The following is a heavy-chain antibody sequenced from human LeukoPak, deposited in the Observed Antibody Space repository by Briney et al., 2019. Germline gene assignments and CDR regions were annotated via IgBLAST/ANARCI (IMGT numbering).Heavy chain of an antibody. D-gene: IGHD3-22*01. CDR3: AKDRVTMIVVSLDY. J-gene: IGHJ4*02. CDR1: GFTFSNYA. CDR2: ISGRGDNT. V-gene: IGHV3-23*01. Sequence: GGSLRLSCAASGFTFSNYAMSWVRQAPGKELEWVSAISGRGDNTYYADSVKGRFTVSRDNSKNTLYLQINSLRAEDTAVYYCAKDRVTMIVVSLDYWGQGTLVTVSS.